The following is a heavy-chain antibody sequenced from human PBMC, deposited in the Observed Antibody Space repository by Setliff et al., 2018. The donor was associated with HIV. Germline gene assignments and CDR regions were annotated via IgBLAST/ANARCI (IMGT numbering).Heavy chain of an antibody. Sequence: ASVKVSCKVSGFTLREVSMHWVRQAPAKGLEWMGYFDPEDGETVYALKFQGRVTMTEDTSTDTAYMELSGLRSEDTAVYYCAIDMVGGWLRPMPDFWGQGTLVTVSS. CDR1: GFTLREVS. J-gene: IGHJ4*02. V-gene: IGHV1-24*01. CDR2: FDPEDGET. CDR3: AIDMVGGWLRPMPDF. D-gene: IGHD2-2*01.